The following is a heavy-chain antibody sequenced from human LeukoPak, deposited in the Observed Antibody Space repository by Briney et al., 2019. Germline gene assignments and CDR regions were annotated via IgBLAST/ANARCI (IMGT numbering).Heavy chain of an antibody. V-gene: IGHV1-18*01. CDR1: GYSFPSYG. J-gene: IGHJ4*02. CDR3: ARHFYGSGTYYHFDY. Sequence: ASVKVSCKASGYSFPSYGISWVRQAPGQGPEWMGWISPYNDNTNYAQKLQGRATLTTDTSTSTAYMELRSLRSDDTAVYYCARHFYGSGTYYHFDYWGQGTLVTVSS. D-gene: IGHD3-10*01. CDR2: ISPYNDNT.